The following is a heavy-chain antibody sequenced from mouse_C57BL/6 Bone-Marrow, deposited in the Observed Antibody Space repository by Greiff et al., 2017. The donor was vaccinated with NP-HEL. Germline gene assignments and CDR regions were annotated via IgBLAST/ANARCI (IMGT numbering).Heavy chain of an antibody. V-gene: IGHV1-55*01. D-gene: IGHD2-2*01. J-gene: IGHJ1*03. Sequence: VKLVESGAELVKPGASVKMSCKASGYTFTSYWITWVKQRPGQGLEWIGDIYPGSGSTNYNEKFKSKATLTVDTSSSTAYMQLSSLTSEDSAVYYCAREGYRWYFDVWGTGTTVTVSS. CDR3: AREGYRWYFDV. CDR1: GYTFTSYW. CDR2: IYPGSGST.